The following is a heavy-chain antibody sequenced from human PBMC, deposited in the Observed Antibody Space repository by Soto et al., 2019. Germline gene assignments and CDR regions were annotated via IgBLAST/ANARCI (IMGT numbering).Heavy chain of an antibody. V-gene: IGHV4-34*01. CDR3: ARGGLMVYAMFDY. D-gene: IGHD2-8*01. CDR1: GGSFSGYY. Sequence: QVQLQQWGAGLLKPSETLSLTCAVYGGSFSGYYWSWIRQPPGKGLEWIGEINHSGSTKYNPSLKGRVTISGDTSKNQFSLRLSSVTAADTARYYCARGGLMVYAMFDYWGQGTLVTVSS. J-gene: IGHJ4*02. CDR2: INHSGST.